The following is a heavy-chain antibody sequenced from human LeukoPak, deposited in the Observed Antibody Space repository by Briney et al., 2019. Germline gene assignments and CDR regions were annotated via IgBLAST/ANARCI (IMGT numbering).Heavy chain of an antibody. Sequence: PSETLSLTCTVSGGSISSYFCTWIRQPAGKGLEWIGRIHTSGSTNYNPSLKSRVTMSVDTSKNQFPLKLSSVTAADTAVYYCARDPEGHGNYFDYWGQGALVTVSS. V-gene: IGHV4-4*07. CDR3: ARDPEGHGNYFDY. D-gene: IGHD1-14*01. CDR2: IHTSGST. J-gene: IGHJ4*02. CDR1: GGSISSYF.